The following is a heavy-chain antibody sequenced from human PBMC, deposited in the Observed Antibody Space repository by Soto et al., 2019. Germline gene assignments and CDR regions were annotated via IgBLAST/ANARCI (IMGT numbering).Heavy chain of an antibody. CDR1: GDSVSSNSAA. CDR2: TYYRSKWYN. J-gene: IGHJ3*02. D-gene: IGHD3-22*01. V-gene: IGHV6-1*01. CDR3: ARDPGMYYYDSSGFDVFDI. Sequence: PSQTLSLTCAISGDSVSSNSAAWNWIRQSPSRGLEWLGRTYYRSKWYNDYAVSVKSRITINPDTSKNQFSLQLNSVTPEDTAVYYCARDPGMYYYDSSGFDVFDIWGQGTMVTVSS.